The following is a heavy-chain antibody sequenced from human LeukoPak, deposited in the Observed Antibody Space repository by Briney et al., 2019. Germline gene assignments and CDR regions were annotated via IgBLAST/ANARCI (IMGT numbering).Heavy chain of an antibody. V-gene: IGHV3-21*01. CDR2: ISSSSTYI. J-gene: IGHJ4*02. CDR1: GFTFSSYS. D-gene: IGHD2-2*01. Sequence: PGGSLRLSCAASGFTFSSYSMNWVRQAPGKGLEWVSSISSSSTYIYYADSVKGRFTISRDNAKNSLYLQMNSLRAEDTAVYYCARVPRIVVVPAAPDYWGQGTLVTVSS. CDR3: ARVPRIVVVPAAPDY.